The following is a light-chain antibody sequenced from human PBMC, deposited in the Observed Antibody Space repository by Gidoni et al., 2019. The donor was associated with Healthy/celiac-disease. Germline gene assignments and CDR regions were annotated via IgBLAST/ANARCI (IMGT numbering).Light chain of an antibody. V-gene: IGKV1-39*01. J-gene: IGKJ3*01. CDR2: AAS. CDR1: QSISSY. CDR3: QQSEG. Sequence: DIQMTQSPSSLSASVGDRVTITCRASQSISSYLNWYQQKPGKAPKLLIYAASSLQSGVPSRFSGSGSGTDFTLTISSLQPEDFATYYCQQSEGFGPGTKVDIK.